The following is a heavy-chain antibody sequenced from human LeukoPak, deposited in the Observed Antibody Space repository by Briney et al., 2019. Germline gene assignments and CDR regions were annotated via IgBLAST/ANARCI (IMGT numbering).Heavy chain of an antibody. CDR2: IKSKTDGGTT. CDR1: GFTFSNAW. D-gene: IGHD2-2*01. J-gene: IGHJ6*02. CDR3: TTGFSSTSMYYYYGMDV. Sequence: GGSLRLSCAASGFTFSNAWMSWVRQAPGKGLEWVGRIKSKTDGGTTDYAAPVKGRFTISRDDSKNTLYLQMNSLKTEDTAVYYCTTGFSSTSMYYYYGMDVWGQGTTVTVSS. V-gene: IGHV3-15*01.